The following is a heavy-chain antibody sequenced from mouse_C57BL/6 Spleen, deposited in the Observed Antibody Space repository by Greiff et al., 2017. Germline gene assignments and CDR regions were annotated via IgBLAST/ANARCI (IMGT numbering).Heavy chain of an antibody. Sequence: QVQLQQPGAELVKPGASVKLSCKASGYTFTSYWMHWVKQRPGQGLEWIGMIHPTSGRTNYHEKFKSKATLTVDKSSSTAYMQLSSLTSEDSAVYYCARCGAQATYDYWGQGTTLTVSS. V-gene: IGHV1-64*01. CDR3: ARCGAQATYDY. CDR2: IHPTSGRT. D-gene: IGHD3-2*02. CDR1: GYTFTSYW. J-gene: IGHJ2*01.